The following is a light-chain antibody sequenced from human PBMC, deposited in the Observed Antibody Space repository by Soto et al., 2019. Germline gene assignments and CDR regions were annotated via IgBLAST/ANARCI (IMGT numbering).Light chain of an antibody. Sequence: VMTQSPATLSVSPGERATLSCRASQNLRSSLAWYQQKPGQAPRLLIYGASTRATGIPARFSGSGSGTDFTLTISCLQSEDFATYYCQQYYSYPLTFGQGTKVDIK. CDR2: GAS. V-gene: IGKV3-15*01. CDR1: QNLRSS. CDR3: QQYYSYPLT. J-gene: IGKJ1*01.